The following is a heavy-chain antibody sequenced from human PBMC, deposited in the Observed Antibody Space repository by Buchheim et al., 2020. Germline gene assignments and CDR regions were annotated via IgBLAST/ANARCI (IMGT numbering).Heavy chain of an antibody. CDR1: GFTFSNYE. D-gene: IGHD1-7*01. CDR3: SRGAGELELRTMDV. J-gene: IGHJ6*02. Sequence: EVQLVESGGGLVEPGGSLRLSCAAFGFTFSNYEMHWVRQVIGKGLEWVSTIGVGGDTYYPGSVKGRFTISRENAKNSLYLQMNSLRAGDTAVYYCSRGAGELELRTMDVWGQGTT. CDR2: IGVGGDT. V-gene: IGHV3-13*04.